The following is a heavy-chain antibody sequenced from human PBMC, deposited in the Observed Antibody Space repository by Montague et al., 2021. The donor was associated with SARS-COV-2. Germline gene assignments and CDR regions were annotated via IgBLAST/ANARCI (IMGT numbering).Heavy chain of an antibody. CDR1: GGSFSGYY. V-gene: IGHV4-34*01. J-gene: IGHJ5*02. Sequence: SETLSLTCAVYGGSFSGYYWSWIRQPPGKGLEWVGEINHSGSTNYNPSLKSRVTISVDTSKNQSSLKLGPVTAADTAVYYCARHPGSKIYGVVITPSWFDPWGQGTLVTVSS. CDR2: INHSGST. D-gene: IGHD3-3*01. CDR3: ARHPGSKIYGVVITPSWFDP.